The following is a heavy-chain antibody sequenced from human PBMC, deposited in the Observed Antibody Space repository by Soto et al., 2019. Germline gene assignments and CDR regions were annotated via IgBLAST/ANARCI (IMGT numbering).Heavy chain of an antibody. CDR1: GDSIKTHY. CDR2: IYYSGST. D-gene: IGHD2-2*03. J-gene: IGHJ4*02. V-gene: IGHV4-59*11. CDR3: ASGWMAAFDN. Sequence: PSETLSLTCNVTGDSIKTHYWSWIRQAPGKGLEWIGYIYYSGSTLYNPSLKRRVTISADTAKNQFSLRLTSLTAADTVVYYCASGWMAAFDNWGQGTLVTVSS.